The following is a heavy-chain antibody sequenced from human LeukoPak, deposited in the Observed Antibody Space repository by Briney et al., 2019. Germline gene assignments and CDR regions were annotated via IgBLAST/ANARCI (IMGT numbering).Heavy chain of an antibody. J-gene: IGHJ4*02. V-gene: IGHV4-61*01. CDR1: GGSVSSGSDY. CDR2: MYYSGST. D-gene: IGHD4-17*01. Sequence: SETLSLTCTVSGGSVSSGSDYWSWIRQPPGKGLEWIGYMYYSGSTTYNPSLKSRVTISVDTSKNKFSLKLTSVTAADTAVHYCARVPISTTARGYFAYWGQGTLVTVSS. CDR3: ARVPISTTARGYFAY.